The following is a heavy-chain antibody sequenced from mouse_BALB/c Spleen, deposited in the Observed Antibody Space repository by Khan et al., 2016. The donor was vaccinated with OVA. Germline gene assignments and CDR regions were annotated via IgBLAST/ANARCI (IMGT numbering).Heavy chain of an antibody. J-gene: IGHJ4*01. CDR1: GFSLTDYA. CDR3: AKGPRYYGMDY. CDR2: IWAGGSK. Sequence: QMQLKESGPGLVAPSQSLSLTCTVSGFSLTDYAVSWIRQTPGKGLEWLGVIWAGGSKYYNSVLKSRLRISKDNSKSKVFLNVNSLQADDSGMNYCAKGPRYYGMDYWGQGTSVTVSS. V-gene: IGHV2-6-5*01.